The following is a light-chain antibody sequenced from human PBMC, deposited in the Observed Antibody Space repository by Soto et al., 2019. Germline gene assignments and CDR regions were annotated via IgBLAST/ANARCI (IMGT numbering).Light chain of an antibody. Sequence: DIQMHQSPSTLSASVGDSVPITCRASQSISSWLAWYQQKPGKAPKLLIYDASSLESGVPSRFSGSGSGTEFTLTISSLQPEDFATYYCQQYNSYSTVGQGNKVDIK. CDR2: DAS. CDR1: QSISSW. J-gene: IGKJ1*01. V-gene: IGKV1-5*01. CDR3: QQYNSYST.